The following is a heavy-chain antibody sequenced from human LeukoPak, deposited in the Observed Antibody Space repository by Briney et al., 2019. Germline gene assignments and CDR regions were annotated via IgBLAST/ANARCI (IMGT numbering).Heavy chain of an antibody. CDR3: ARQIAAAGLPLDH. J-gene: IGHJ4*02. V-gene: IGHV3-21*01. CDR2: ISSSSSYI. D-gene: IGHD6-13*01. Sequence: GGSLRLSCAASGFTFSSYSMNWVRQAPGKGLEWVSSISSSSSYIYYADSVKGRFTISRDNAKNSLYLQMNSLRAEDTAVYYCARQIAAAGLPLDHWGQGTLVTVSS. CDR1: GFTFSSYS.